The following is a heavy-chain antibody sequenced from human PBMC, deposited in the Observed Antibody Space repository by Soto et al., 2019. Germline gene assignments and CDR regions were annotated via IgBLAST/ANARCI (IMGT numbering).Heavy chain of an antibody. CDR3: ARTRITSTAATFDP. Sequence: PSETLSLTCTVSGGSLSTYYWSWMRDPPGKGLEWIVYMSYSGSCNYSPSLKSRVTMSVDTSKNQVSLKLSSVTAADTAVYYCARTRITSTAATFDPWGQGTLVTV. CDR2: MSYSGSC. CDR1: GGSLSTYY. J-gene: IGHJ5*02. D-gene: IGHD1-20*01. V-gene: IGHV4-59*01.